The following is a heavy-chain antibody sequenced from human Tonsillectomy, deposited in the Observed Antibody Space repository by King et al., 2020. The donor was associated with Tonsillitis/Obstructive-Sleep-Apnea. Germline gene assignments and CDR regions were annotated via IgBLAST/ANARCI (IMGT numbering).Heavy chain of an antibody. CDR2: TRNKANSYTT. CDR1: GFTFSDHY. D-gene: IGHD3-22*01. V-gene: IGHV3-72*01. Sequence: VQLVESGGGLVQPGGSLRLSCAASGFTFSDHYMDWVRQAPGKGLEWVGRTRNKANSYTTEYAASVKGRFTISRDDSKNSLYLQMNSLKTEDTAVYYCARAAEGYDSSGYYYVGIDYWGQGTLVTVSS. J-gene: IGHJ4*02. CDR3: ARAAEGYDSSGYYYVGIDY.